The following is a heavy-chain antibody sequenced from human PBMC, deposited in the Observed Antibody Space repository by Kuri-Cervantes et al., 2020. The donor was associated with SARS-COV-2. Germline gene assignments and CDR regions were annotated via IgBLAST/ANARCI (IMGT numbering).Heavy chain of an antibody. CDR2: IYTSGST. CDR1: GGSFSGYY. CDR3: ARDSAALGGFGELLPNWFDP. V-gene: IGHV4-4*07. Sequence: SLTLSLTCAVSGGSFSGYYWSWIRQPAGKGLEWSGRIYTSGSTNYNPSLKSRVTMSVDTSKNQFSLKLSSVTAADTAEYYCARDSAALGGFGELLPNWFDPWGQGTLVTVSS. J-gene: IGHJ5*02. D-gene: IGHD3-10*01.